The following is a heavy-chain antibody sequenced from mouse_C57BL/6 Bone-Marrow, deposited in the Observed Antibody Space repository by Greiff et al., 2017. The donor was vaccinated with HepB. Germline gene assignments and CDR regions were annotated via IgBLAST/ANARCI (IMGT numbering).Heavy chain of an antibody. CDR3: ARPLSAGSRPYYAMDY. V-gene: IGHV1-59*01. J-gene: IGHJ4*01. D-gene: IGHD1-1*01. CDR1: GYTFTSYW. Sequence: QVQLQQPGAELVRPGTSVKLSCKASGYTFTSYWMHWVKQRPGQGLEWIGVIDPSDSYTNYNQKFKGKATLTVDTSSSTAYMQLSSLTSEDSAVYYCARPLSAGSRPYYAMDYWGQGTSVTVSS. CDR2: IDPSDSYT.